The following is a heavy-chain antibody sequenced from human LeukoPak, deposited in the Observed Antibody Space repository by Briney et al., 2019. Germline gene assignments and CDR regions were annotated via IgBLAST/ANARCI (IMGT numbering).Heavy chain of an antibody. CDR2: ISPYNGNT. CDR1: GYSFSNYG. Sequence: GASVKVSCKASGYSFSNYGISWVRQAPGQGLEWMGWISPYNGNTNYAQKFQGRVTMTTDTSTSTAYMELRSLRSDDTAVYYCARDGDGDYDGYFDLWGRGTLVTVSS. V-gene: IGHV1-18*01. J-gene: IGHJ2*01. D-gene: IGHD4-17*01. CDR3: ARDGDGDYDGYFDL.